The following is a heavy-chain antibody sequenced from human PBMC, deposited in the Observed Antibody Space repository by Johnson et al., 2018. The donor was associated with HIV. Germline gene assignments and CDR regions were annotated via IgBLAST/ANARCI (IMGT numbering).Heavy chain of an antibody. CDR1: GFTVSSNY. CDR2: IYSGGST. Sequence: VQLVESGGGLIQPGGSLRLSCAASGFTVSSNYMSWVRQAPGKGLEWVSVIYSGGSTYYADFVKGRFTISRDNSKNTLYLQMNSLRAEDTAVYYCARDTAMVHDAFDIWGQGTMVTVSS. D-gene: IGHD5-18*01. CDR3: ARDTAMVHDAFDI. J-gene: IGHJ3*02. V-gene: IGHV3-53*01.